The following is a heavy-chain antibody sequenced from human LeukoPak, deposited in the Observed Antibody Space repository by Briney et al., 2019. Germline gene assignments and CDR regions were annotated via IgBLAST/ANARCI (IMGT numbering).Heavy chain of an antibody. CDR2: IYYSGSP. CDR3: AVAGARYSDTGGLYAFDF. Sequence: PSETLSLTCTVSGASITSSNHFWGWIRQPPGKGLEWIGTIYYSGSPHSNPSLKSRVTISIDASKNQFSLRLSSVTAADTAVCYCAVAGARYSDTGGLYAFDFWGRGTMVTVSS. D-gene: IGHD2-8*02. J-gene: IGHJ3*01. V-gene: IGHV4-39*01. CDR1: GASITSSNHF.